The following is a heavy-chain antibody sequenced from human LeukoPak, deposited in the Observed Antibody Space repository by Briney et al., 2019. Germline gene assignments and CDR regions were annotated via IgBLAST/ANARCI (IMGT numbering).Heavy chain of an antibody. CDR3: AKDLQGSGWYPYYFDY. J-gene: IGHJ4*02. V-gene: IGHV3-23*01. Sequence: GGSLRLSCAASGFTFSSYAMSWVRQAPGKGLEWDSAISGSGGSTYYADSVKGRFTISRDNFKNTLYLQMNSLRAEDTAVYYCAKDLQGSGWYPYYFDYWGQGTLVTVSS. CDR1: GFTFSSYA. CDR2: ISGSGGST. D-gene: IGHD6-19*01.